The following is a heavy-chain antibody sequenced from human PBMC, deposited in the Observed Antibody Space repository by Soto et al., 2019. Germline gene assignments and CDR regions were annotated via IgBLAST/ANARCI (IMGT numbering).Heavy chain of an antibody. J-gene: IGHJ4*02. D-gene: IGHD3-22*01. CDR1: GFTFDNYA. CDR2: ISGSTGST. V-gene: IGHV3-23*01. CDR3: AKDGGRVIITFDY. Sequence: EVQLLESGGGLVQPGGSLRLSCAASGFTFDNYAMSWVRQAPGKGLEWVSVISGSTGSTYYADSVKGRFTISRDNSTNTLYLQMNSLRAEDTAVYYCAKDGGRVIITFDYWGQGTLVTVSS.